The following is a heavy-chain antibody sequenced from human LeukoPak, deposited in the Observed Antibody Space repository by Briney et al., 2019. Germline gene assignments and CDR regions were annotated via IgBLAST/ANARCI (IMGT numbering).Heavy chain of an antibody. CDR1: GFNFNDAW. D-gene: IGHD4-11*01. V-gene: IGHV3-15*01. CDR3: TAGLGKTDDDS. CDR2: VRTTAEGETT. J-gene: IGHJ4*02. Sequence: SGGSPRLSCEGSGFNFNDAWMSWIRQAPGKGLEWVGRVRTTAEGETTDYAAPVRGRFIISRDDSKNMVFLQMNRLETEDTAIYYCTAGLGKTDDDSWGQGTLVTVSS.